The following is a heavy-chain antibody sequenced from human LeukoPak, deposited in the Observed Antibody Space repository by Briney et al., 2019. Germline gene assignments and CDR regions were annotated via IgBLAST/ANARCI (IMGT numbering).Heavy chain of an antibody. V-gene: IGHV4-34*01. CDR3: ARGRGAARQVLTRRDY. CDR2: INHSGST. Sequence: PLETLSLTCAVYGGSFRGYYWSWIRQPPGKGLEWIGEINHSGSTNYNPSLKSRVTISVDTSQNQFSLKLSSVTAPDTAVYYCARGRGAARQVLTRRDYWGQGTLVTVSS. J-gene: IGHJ4*02. CDR1: GGSFRGYY. D-gene: IGHD6-6*01.